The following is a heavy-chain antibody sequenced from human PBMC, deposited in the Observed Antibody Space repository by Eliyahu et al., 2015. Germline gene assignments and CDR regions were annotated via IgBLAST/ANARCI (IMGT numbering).Heavy chain of an antibody. V-gene: IGHV1-69*01. D-gene: IGHD2-15*01. J-gene: IGHJ4*02. Sequence: QVQLVQSGAEVKKPGSSVKVSCKASGGTFSTSSITWVRQAPGQGLEWMGGIIPMFGTANYAQKFQGRVTITADESTSTAYMELSSLSSEDTAIYYCAREGGGYCSGGNCFLLYWGQGTLVIVSS. CDR1: GGTFSTSS. CDR3: AREGGGYCSGGNCFLLY. CDR2: IIPMFGTA.